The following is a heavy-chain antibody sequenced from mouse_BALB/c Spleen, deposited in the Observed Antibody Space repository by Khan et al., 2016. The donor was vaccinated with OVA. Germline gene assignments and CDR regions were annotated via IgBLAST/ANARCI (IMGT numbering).Heavy chain of an antibody. CDR1: GDSITSGY. Sequence: EVKLLESGPSLVKPSQTLSLTCSVTGDSITSGYWNWIRKFPGNKVEYMGYISYSGNTYYNPSLKSRISITRDTSKNQHYLQLNSVTTEDTATYXCAGTSYYGNYYVDYWGLGTTLTVSS. V-gene: IGHV3-8*02. CDR2: ISYSGNT. CDR3: AGTSYYGNYYVDY. D-gene: IGHD2-10*01. J-gene: IGHJ2*01.